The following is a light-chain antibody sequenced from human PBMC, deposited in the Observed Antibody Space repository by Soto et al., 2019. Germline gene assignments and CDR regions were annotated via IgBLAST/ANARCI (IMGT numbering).Light chain of an antibody. CDR1: SPTIGRNT. CDR3: AAWDDSLNGVV. Sequence: QAVVIQPPSASGTPGQRVTISCSGSSPTIGRNTVNWYQQLPGAAPTLLIYNNNQRPSGVPDRFSGSKSGTSASLAISGLQSEDETDYYCAAWDDSLNGVVFGGGTQLTVL. CDR2: NNN. J-gene: IGLJ2*01. V-gene: IGLV1-44*01.